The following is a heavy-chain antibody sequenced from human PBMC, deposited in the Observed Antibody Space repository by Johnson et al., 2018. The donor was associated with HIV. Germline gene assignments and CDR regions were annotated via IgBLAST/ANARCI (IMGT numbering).Heavy chain of an antibody. CDR1: GFTFSSYG. CDR3: AREWIGHSSSWFRYAFDI. CDR2: ISYDGSNK. D-gene: IGHD6-13*01. Sequence: QVQLVESGGGVVQPGRSLRLSCAASGFTFSSYGMHWVRQAPGKGLEWVAVISYDGSNKYYADSVKGRFTISRDNSKNTLYLQMNSLRAEDTAVYYCAREWIGHSSSWFRYAFDIWGQGTMVTVSS. V-gene: IGHV3-30*03. J-gene: IGHJ3*02.